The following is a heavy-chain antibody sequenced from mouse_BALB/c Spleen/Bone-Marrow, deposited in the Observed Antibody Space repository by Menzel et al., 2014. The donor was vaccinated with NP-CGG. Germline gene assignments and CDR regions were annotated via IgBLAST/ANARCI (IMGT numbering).Heavy chain of an antibody. J-gene: IGHJ2*01. V-gene: IGHV1-7*01. CDR2: INPSTGYT. CDR1: GYTFTSYW. Sequence: VQLPQSGAELAKPGASVKMSCKASGYTFTSYWMHWVKQRPGQGLEWIGYINPSTGYTEYNQKFKDKATLTADKSSSTAYMQLSSLTSEDSAVYYCARSRTGTYFDYWGQGTTLTVSS. CDR3: ARSRTGTYFDY. D-gene: IGHD4-1*01.